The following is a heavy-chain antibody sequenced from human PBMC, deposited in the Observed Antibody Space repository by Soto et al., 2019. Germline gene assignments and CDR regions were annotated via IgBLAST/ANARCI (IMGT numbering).Heavy chain of an antibody. CDR3: ARHLSTFSPYFDY. J-gene: IGHJ4*02. V-gene: IGHV4-59*08. Sequence: SETLSLTCTVSGGSISSYYWSWIRQPPGKGLEWIGYISYSGSTNYNPSLKSRVTISVDTSKNQFSLKLSSVTAADTAVYYCARHLSTFSPYFDYWGQGTLVTVSS. CDR1: GGSISSYY. CDR2: ISYSGST.